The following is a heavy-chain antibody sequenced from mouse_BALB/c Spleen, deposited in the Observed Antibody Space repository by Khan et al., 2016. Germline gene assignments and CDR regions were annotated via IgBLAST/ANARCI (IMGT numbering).Heavy chain of an antibody. Sequence: EVELVESGGGLVQPGGSRKLSCAASGFTFSSFGMHWVRQAPEKGLEWVAYISSGSSTIYSADTVKGRFTISRDNPKNTLFLQMTSLRSEDTAMYYCARREGNWDWYFDVWGAGTTVTVSS. CDR3: ARREGNWDWYFDV. V-gene: IGHV5-17*02. CDR1: GFTFSSFG. D-gene: IGHD4-1*01. J-gene: IGHJ1*01. CDR2: ISSGSSTI.